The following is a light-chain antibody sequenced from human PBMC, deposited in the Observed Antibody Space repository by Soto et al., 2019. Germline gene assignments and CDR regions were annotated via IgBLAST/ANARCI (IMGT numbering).Light chain of an antibody. J-gene: IGKJ5*01. V-gene: IGKV3-11*01. CDR2: DAS. Sequence: EIVLTQSPATLSLSPGEGATLSCRASQSVSSYLTWYQQKPGQAPRLLIYDASNRATGIPARFSGSGSGTDFTLTLSSLEPEDFAVYYCQQRSNWPPSITFGQGTRLEIK. CDR3: QQRSNWPPSIT. CDR1: QSVSSY.